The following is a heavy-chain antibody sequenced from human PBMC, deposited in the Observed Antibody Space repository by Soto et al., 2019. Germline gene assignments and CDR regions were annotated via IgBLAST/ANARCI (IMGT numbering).Heavy chain of an antibody. Sequence: GGSLRLSCAASGFTFSSYAMSWVRQAPGKGLEWVSAISGSGGSTYYADSVKGRFTISRDNSKNTLYLQMNSLRAEDTAVYYCARDPYGDYASDYWGQGTLVTVSS. CDR1: GFTFSSYA. CDR2: ISGSGGST. D-gene: IGHD4-17*01. J-gene: IGHJ4*02. V-gene: IGHV3-23*01. CDR3: ARDPYGDYASDY.